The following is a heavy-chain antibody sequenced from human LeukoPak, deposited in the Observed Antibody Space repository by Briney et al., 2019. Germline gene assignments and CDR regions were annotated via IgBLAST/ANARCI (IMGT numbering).Heavy chain of an antibody. D-gene: IGHD3-9*01. V-gene: IGHV3-30*04. Sequence: GSLRLSCAAAGFTFSSYAMHWVRQAPGKGREGVAVISYDGSNKYYADSVKGRFTISRDNSKNTLYLQMNSLRAEDTAVYYCARDFDLLFFKGYFDYWGQGTLVTVSS. CDR3: ARDFDLLFFKGYFDY. J-gene: IGHJ4*02. CDR2: ISYDGSNK. CDR1: GFTFSSYA.